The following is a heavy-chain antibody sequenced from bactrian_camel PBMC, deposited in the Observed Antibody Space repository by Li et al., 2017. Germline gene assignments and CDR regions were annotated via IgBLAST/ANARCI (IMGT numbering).Heavy chain of an antibody. J-gene: IGHJ6*01. V-gene: IGHV3S1*01. CDR3: VRDLGTTGWYFDN. Sequence: QVQLVESGGGLVQFGGSLRLSCAASGFTFSSYWMYWVRQDPGKGLEWVSTINAAGSSTYYAESVKGRFTISRDNAKNTVYLQMNSVKPEDTAVYYCVRDLGTTGWYFDNWGHGTQVTVS. D-gene: IGHD5*01. CDR1: GFTFSSYW. CDR2: INAAGSST.